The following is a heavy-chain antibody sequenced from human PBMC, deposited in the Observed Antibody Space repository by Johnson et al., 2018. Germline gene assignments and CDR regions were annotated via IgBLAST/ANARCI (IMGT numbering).Heavy chain of an antibody. D-gene: IGHD3-22*01. CDR1: GYSFTSYW. CDR2: IYPGDSDT. Sequence: EVQLVESGAEVKKPGESLKISCKGSGYSFTSYWIGWVRQMPGKGLEWMGIIYPGDSDTRYSPSFQGQVTISADKSISTAYLQWSGLKASDTAIYYCGRVDYYDSSGYYGQFDYWGQGTLITVSS. J-gene: IGHJ4*02. CDR3: GRVDYYDSSGYYGQFDY. V-gene: IGHV5-51*01.